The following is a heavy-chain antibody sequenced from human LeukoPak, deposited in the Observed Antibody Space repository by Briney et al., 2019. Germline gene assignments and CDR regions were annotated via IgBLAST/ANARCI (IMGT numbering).Heavy chain of an antibody. CDR2: ISGSGGST. Sequence: GGSLRLSCAASGFTFSSYAMSWVRQAPGKGLEGVSAISGSGGSTYYADSVKGRFTISRDNSKNTLYLQMNSLRDEDTAVYYCARTPAVGASYFDYWGQGTLVTVSS. D-gene: IGHD1-26*01. CDR1: GFTFSSYA. J-gene: IGHJ4*02. V-gene: IGHV3-23*01. CDR3: ARTPAVGASYFDY.